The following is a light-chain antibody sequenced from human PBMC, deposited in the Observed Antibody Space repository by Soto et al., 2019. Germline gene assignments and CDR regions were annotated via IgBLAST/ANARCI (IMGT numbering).Light chain of an antibody. V-gene: IGKV3-20*01. CDR1: RSDSSRY. J-gene: IGKJ2*01. Sequence: ESMLTQSPGTLSLSPGERATLSCRASRSDSSRYITWYQQKPGQAPRLLIYGASIRATGIPDRFSGSGSGTDFTLTISRLEAEDFAVYYCQQFGDSPPAFTFGQGTKLGI. CDR3: QQFGDSPPAFT. CDR2: GAS.